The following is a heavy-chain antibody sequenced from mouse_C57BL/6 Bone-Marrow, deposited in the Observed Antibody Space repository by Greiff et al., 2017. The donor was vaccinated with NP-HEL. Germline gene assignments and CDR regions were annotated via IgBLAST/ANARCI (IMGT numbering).Heavy chain of an antibody. D-gene: IGHD1-1*01. CDR1: GYTFTGYW. Sequence: VQLQQSGAELMKPGASVKLSCKATGYTFTGYWIGEILPGSGSTNYNEKFKGKATFTADTSSNTAYMQLSSLTTEDSAIYYCAREGYYYGSSGYWGQGTTLTVSS. CDR3: AREGYYYGSSGY. CDR2: ILPGSGST. V-gene: IGHV1-9*01. J-gene: IGHJ2*01.